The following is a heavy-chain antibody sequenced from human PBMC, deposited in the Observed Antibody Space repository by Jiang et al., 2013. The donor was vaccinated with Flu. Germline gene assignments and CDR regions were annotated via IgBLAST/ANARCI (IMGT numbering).Heavy chain of an antibody. V-gene: IGHV4-59*08. CDR3: ARTALQFIDAFDI. J-gene: IGHJ3*02. CDR2: SITVGAP. CDR1: GGSISSYY. D-gene: IGHD2-21*02. Sequence: TCTVSGGSISSYYWSWIRPAPREGTGVDWVVSITVGAPTTTPPLKSRVTISVDTSKNQFSLKLSSVTAADTAVYYCARTALQFIDAFDIWGQGTMVTVSS.